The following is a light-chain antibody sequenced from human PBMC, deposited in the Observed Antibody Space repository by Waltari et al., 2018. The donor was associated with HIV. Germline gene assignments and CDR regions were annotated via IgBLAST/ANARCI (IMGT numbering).Light chain of an antibody. Sequence: QSALTQPASVSGSPGQSITISCTRTSSDVATYKLVSWYQQHPGKAPKLMIYGVSKRPSGVSDRCSGSKSGDTASLTISGLQAEAVADYYCCSYVSNVIFGVGTKLTVL. CDR2: GVS. CDR3: CSYVSNVI. V-gene: IGLV2-23*02. J-gene: IGLJ2*01. CDR1: SSDVATYKL.